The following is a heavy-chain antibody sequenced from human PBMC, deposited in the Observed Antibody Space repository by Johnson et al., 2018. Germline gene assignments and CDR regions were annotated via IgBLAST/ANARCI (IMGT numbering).Heavy chain of an antibody. Sequence: QVQLVQSGAEVKKPGSSVKVSCKASGGTFSSYTISWVRQAPGQGLEWMGRIIPILGIANYAQKFQGRVTITADESTSTAYMELSSLRSEDTAVYYCAKEPVAAAGTQYYYYMDVWGKGTTVTVSS. J-gene: IGHJ6*03. CDR1: GGTFSSYT. CDR2: IIPILGIA. D-gene: IGHD6-13*01. V-gene: IGHV1-69*04. CDR3: AKEPVAAAGTQYYYYMDV.